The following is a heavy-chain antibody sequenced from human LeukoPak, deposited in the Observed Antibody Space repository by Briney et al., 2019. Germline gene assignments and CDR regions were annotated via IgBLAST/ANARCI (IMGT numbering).Heavy chain of an antibody. Sequence: GGSLRLSCAASGFTFSSYSMNWVRQAPRKGQEWVSYISSSSSTINYADSLKGRFTISRDNAKNSLYLQMNRLRAEHTAVYYCARDNRQRGSHHYYYYMDVWGKGTTVTVSS. CDR2: ISSSSSTI. V-gene: IGHV3-48*04. CDR1: GFTFSSYS. CDR3: ARDNRQRGSHHYYYYMDV. D-gene: IGHD3-16*01. J-gene: IGHJ6*03.